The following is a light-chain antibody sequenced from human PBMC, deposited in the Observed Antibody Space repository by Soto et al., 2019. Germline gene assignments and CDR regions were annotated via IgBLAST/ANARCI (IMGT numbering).Light chain of an antibody. J-gene: IGKJ4*01. CDR1: RSVLYKSNNKNH. CDR2: WAS. CDR3: QQYFDVPFT. V-gene: IGKV4-1*01. Sequence: DIVVTQSPDSLAVSLGERATMNCKCSRSVLYKSNNKNHLAWYQQKPGQPPQLIIYWASTRESGVPERFSGSGSGTDFTLTISSLEAEDVAFYWCQQYFDVPFTLGGGTKVDIK.